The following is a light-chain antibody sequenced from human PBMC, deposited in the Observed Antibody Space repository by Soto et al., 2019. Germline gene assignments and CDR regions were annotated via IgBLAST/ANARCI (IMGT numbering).Light chain of an antibody. CDR3: QQYNSYSPYT. Sequence: DIQMTQSPSTLSASVGDRVTITCRASQSISSWLAWYQQKPGKAPKLLIYKAYSLESGVPSRFSGSGSGTEFTLTISSLQPDDFATYYCQQYNSYSPYTFGQGTKLAIK. CDR2: KAY. V-gene: IGKV1-5*03. J-gene: IGKJ2*01. CDR1: QSISSW.